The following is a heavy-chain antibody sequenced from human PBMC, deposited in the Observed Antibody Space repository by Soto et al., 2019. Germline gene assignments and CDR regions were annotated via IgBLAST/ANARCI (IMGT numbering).Heavy chain of an antibody. Sequence: QLQPQDSGPGLMKPSETLSLTCTVSGVSISSRTYYWGWIRQPPGKGLEWIGSIYYSGGTQYNPALNQRCTLAVDTSKMHCSLGLGTVTAADTAVYYGARHPPRDGWHSPCEYWGEGSLVTFSS. CDR2: IYYSGGT. J-gene: IGHJ4*02. V-gene: IGHV4-39*01. D-gene: IGHD6-19*01. CDR3: ARHPPRDGWHSPCEY. CDR1: GVSISSRTYY.